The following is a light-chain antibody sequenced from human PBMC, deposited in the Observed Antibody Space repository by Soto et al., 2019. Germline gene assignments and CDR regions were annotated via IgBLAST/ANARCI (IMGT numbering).Light chain of an antibody. CDR2: AAS. CDR1: QSVSSNY. V-gene: IGKV3-20*01. J-gene: IGKJ2*01. Sequence: EIVLTQSPGTLSLSPGERAILSCRASQSVSSNYLAWFQQKPGQAPRPLIYAASSRATGIPGRFSGSGSATDFTLTISRLQPEESAVYYCQQYGSSPYTFGQGTRVEI. CDR3: QQYGSSPYT.